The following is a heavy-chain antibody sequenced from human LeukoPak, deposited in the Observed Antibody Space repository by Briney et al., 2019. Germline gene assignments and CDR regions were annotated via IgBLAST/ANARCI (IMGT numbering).Heavy chain of an antibody. CDR3: ATPYYDFWSGTLHFDY. V-gene: IGHV4-30-2*01. CDR1: GGSISSGGYY. J-gene: IGHJ4*02. Sequence: PSQTLSLTCTVSGGSISSGGYYWSWIRQPPGKGLEWIGYIYHSGSTYYNPSLKSRVTISVDTSKNQFSLKLSSVTAADTAVYYCATPYYDFWSGTLHFDYWGQGTLVTVSS. CDR2: IYHSGST. D-gene: IGHD3-3*01.